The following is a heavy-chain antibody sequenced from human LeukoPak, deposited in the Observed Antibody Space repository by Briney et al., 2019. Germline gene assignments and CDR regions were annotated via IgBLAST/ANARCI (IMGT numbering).Heavy chain of an antibody. J-gene: IGHJ4*02. CDR3: ARQGSEIDY. Sequence: GGSLRLSCAASGFTLSHYYMTWLRQAPGKGLEWLSCISSRGDTIYYADSVKGRFTVSRDNAENSLYLQMNSLRAEDTAMYYCARQGSEIDYWGQGTLVTVSS. CDR1: GFTLSHYY. V-gene: IGHV3-11*01. CDR2: ISSRGDTI.